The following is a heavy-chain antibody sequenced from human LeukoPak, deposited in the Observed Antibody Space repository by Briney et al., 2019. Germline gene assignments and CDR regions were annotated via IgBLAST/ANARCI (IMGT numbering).Heavy chain of an antibody. CDR2: ISGSGGST. Sequence: PGGSLRLSCAASGFTFSSYAMSWVRQAPGKGLEWVSAISGSGGSTYYADSVKGRFTISRDNSKNTLYLQMNSQRAEDTAVYYCAKHDGNRYCSGGSCYTFDYWGQGTLVTVSS. CDR1: GFTFSSYA. V-gene: IGHV3-23*01. CDR3: AKHDGNRYCSGGSCYTFDY. J-gene: IGHJ4*02. D-gene: IGHD2-15*01.